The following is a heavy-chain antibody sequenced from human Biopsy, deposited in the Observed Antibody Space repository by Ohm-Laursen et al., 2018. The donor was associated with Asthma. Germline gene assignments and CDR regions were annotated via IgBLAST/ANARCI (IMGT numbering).Heavy chain of an antibody. D-gene: IGHD3-22*01. CDR3: VRHQYSSSWSTFDY. CDR1: SGSITSSSYY. V-gene: IGHV4-39*01. J-gene: IGHJ4*02. Sequence: GTLSLTCTVSSGSITSSSYYWGWIRQPPGKGMEWIGSMYHSGSPYSHPPLKSRATISVDTSKNQLSLKMSSVTAADTAVYFCVRHQYSSSWSTFDYWGQGALVTVSS. CDR2: MYHSGSP.